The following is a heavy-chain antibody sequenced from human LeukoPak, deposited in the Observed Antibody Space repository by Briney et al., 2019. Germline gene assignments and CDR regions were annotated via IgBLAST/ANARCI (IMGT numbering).Heavy chain of an antibody. J-gene: IGHJ4*02. Sequence: GGSLRLSCTASGFTFSSYGMNWVRQAPGKGLEWVSYITSSGGAIYYADSVKGRFTISRDNAKNTLFLQMSSLRAEDTALYYCAREVAATGRYFDSWGQGTLVTVSS. V-gene: IGHV3-48*03. CDR3: AREVAATGRYFDS. CDR2: ITSSGGAI. CDR1: GFTFSSYG. D-gene: IGHD5-12*01.